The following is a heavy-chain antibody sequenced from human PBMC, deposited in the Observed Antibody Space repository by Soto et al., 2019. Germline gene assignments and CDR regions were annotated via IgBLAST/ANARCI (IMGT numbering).Heavy chain of an antibody. Sequence: EVQLSESGGDLRQPGGSLRLSCAASGFTFTNYAMTWVRQTPGKGLEWVSGISASGGLKYYADSVRGRFTVSRDKSKNILYLQMDNLRDEDTALYYCAREVGAPSGWLDPWGQGTQVTVSS. D-gene: IGHD1-26*01. J-gene: IGHJ5*02. CDR1: GFTFTNYA. V-gene: IGHV3-23*01. CDR2: ISASGGLK. CDR3: AREVGAPSGWLDP.